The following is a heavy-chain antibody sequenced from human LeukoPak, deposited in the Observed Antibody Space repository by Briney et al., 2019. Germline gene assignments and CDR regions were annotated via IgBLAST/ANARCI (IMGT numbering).Heavy chain of an antibody. V-gene: IGHV3-7*01. D-gene: IGHD6-19*01. CDR3: ARPPYSGGWYLMF. CDR2: IKQDGSEK. J-gene: IGHJ1*01. CDR1: GFTFSSYW. Sequence: GGSLRLSCAASGFTFSSYWMTWVRQAPGKGLEGVANIKQDGSEKFYVDSVRGRFTISRDNAKNSLYLQMNSLRAEDTAVYYCARPPYSGGWYLMFWGQGTLVTVSS.